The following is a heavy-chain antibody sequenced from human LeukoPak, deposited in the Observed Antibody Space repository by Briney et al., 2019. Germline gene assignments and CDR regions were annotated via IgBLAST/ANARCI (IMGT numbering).Heavy chain of an antibody. V-gene: IGHV1-2*02. J-gene: IGHJ6*02. CDR1: GYSFTDYY. Sequence: ASVRVSCMPSGYSFTDYYMHWGRQALGQRLEWRGWIKPNSGDTNYAQVFQCRVILPRDTSINTAYMELSWLRSDDTAVYYCARDGGYYYMDVWGQGTTVTVSS. D-gene: IGHD2-15*01. CDR3: ARDGGYYYMDV. CDR2: IKPNSGDT.